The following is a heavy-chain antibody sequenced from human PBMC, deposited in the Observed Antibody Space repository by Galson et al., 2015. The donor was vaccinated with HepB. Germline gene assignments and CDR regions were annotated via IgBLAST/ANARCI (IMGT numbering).Heavy chain of an antibody. V-gene: IGHV1-2*02. CDR1: GYTFIGHH. CDR2: INPNSGDT. CDR3: ARGAAVATNWFDP. D-gene: IGHD6-13*01. J-gene: IGHJ5*02. Sequence: SVKVSCKASGYTFIGHHTHWVRQAPGQGLEWMGWINPNSGDTKYAQKFEGRVTMTRDTSISTAHMELSRLRSDDTAVYYCARGAAVATNWFDPWGQGTLVTVSS.